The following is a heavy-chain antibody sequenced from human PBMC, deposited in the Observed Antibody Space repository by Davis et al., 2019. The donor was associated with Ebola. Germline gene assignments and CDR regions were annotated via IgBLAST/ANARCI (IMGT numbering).Heavy chain of an antibody. CDR1: GFTFSSYA. D-gene: IGHD2-15*01. Sequence: PGGSLRLSCAASGFTFSSYAMSWVRQAPGKGLEWVSAISGSGGSTYYADSVKGRFTISGDNSKNTLYLQMNSLRAEDTAVYYCAKDEGAIVVVVAATPPFGMDVWGQGTTVTVSS. CDR3: AKDEGAIVVVVAATPPFGMDV. CDR2: ISGSGGST. J-gene: IGHJ6*02. V-gene: IGHV3-23*01.